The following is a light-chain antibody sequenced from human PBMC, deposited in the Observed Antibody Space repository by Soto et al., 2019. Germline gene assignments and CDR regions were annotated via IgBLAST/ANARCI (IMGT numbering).Light chain of an antibody. CDR1: SSDVGGYNY. CDR2: EVT. J-gene: IGLJ1*01. CDR3: SSYAGSNNFV. V-gene: IGLV2-8*01. Sequence: QSALPQPPSASGSPGQSVTISCTGTSSDVGGYNYVSWYQQHPAKPPKLMIYEVTTRPSAVPDRFSGSKSGNTASLTVSGLQAEDEAEYYCSSYAGSNNFVFGTGTKVTVL.